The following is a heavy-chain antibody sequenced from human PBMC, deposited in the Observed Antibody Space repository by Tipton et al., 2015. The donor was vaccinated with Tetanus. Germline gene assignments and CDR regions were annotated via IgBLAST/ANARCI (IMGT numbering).Heavy chain of an antibody. CDR2: INPSGGDA. D-gene: IGHD6-13*01. V-gene: IGHV1-46*01. CDR3: AREAMAAAGTGDY. CDR1: GYTFTSFY. Sequence: QLVQSGAEVKMPGASVRVSCKASGYTFTSFYLHWVRQAPGQGLECMGIINPSGGDARYAQKFQGRITIIRDTSTTTVYMELSSLRSEDTAVYYCAREAMAAAGTGDYWGQETLVTVSS. J-gene: IGHJ4*02.